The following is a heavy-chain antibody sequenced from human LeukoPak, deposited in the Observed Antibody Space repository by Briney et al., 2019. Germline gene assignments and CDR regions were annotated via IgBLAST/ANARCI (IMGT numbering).Heavy chain of an antibody. D-gene: IGHD5-18*01. Sequence: LAGGSLRLSCEASGFTFSSHAMYWVRQAPGKGLEWVAGIFGSGGNPHYADPVKGRFTISRDNSRNTVYLQINSLRAEDTAVYYCGKTTVGYSSGQKPAWPVDYWGQGTLVTVSS. CDR2: IFGSGGNP. V-gene: IGHV3-23*01. CDR1: GFTFSSHA. J-gene: IGHJ4*02. CDR3: GKTTVGYSSGQKPAWPVDY.